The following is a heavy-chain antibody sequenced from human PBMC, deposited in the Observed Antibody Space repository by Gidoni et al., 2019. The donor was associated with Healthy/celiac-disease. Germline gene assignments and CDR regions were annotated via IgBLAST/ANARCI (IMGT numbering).Heavy chain of an antibody. D-gene: IGHD2-2*01. CDR1: GFTFSNAC. Sequence: EVQLVESGGGLVKPGGSLRLSCAASGFTFSNACMSWVRQAPGKGREWVGRIKSKTDGGTTDYAAPVKGRFTISRDDSKNTLYLQMNSLKTEDTAVYYCTTDSGIGYCSSTSCYAGYWGQGTLVTVSS. J-gene: IGHJ4*02. V-gene: IGHV3-15*01. CDR3: TTDSGIGYCSSTSCYAGY. CDR2: IKSKTDGGTT.